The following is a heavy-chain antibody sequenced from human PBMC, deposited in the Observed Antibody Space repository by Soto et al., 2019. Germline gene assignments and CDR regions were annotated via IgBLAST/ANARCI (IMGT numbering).Heavy chain of an antibody. CDR3: ARDYWSGDRYYYGVDV. V-gene: IGHV1-3*01. D-gene: IGHD3-3*01. CDR2: INAGNGNT. CDR1: GYTFTSYA. J-gene: IGHJ6*02. Sequence: ASVKVSCKASGYTFTSYAMHWVRQAPGQRLEWMGWINAGNGNTKYSQKFQGRVTITRDTSASTAYMELSSLRSEDTAVYYCARDYWSGDRYYYGVDVWGQGTTVTVSS.